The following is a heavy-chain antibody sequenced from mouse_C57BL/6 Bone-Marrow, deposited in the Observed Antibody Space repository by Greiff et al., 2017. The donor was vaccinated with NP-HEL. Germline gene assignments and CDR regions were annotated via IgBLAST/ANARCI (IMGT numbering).Heavy chain of an antibody. CDR3: AREPYYYGSSPWFAY. D-gene: IGHD1-1*01. J-gene: IGHJ3*01. V-gene: IGHV1-81*01. CDR1: GYTFTSYG. Sequence: QVQLQQSGAELARPGASVKLSCKASGYTFTSYGISWVKQRTGQGLEWIGEIYPRSGITYYNEKFKGKATLTADKSSSTAYMELRSLTSEDSAVYFCAREPYYYGSSPWFAYWGQGTLVTVSA. CDR2: IYPRSGIT.